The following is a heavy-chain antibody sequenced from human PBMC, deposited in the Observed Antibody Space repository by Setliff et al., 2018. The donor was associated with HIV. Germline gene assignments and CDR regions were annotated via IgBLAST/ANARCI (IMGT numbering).Heavy chain of an antibody. CDR3: ATDRGFCTLDY. CDR2: IGGDGREK. Sequence: GGSLRLSCAASGFTFNSDWMSWVRQPPGKGREWVAHIGGDGREKFYLDSVEGRFTISRDNARNSLYLQMNDLRAEDTAVYYCATDRGFCTLDYWGQGTLVTVSS. J-gene: IGHJ4*02. V-gene: IGHV3-7*01. D-gene: IGHD2-8*01. CDR1: GFTFNSDW.